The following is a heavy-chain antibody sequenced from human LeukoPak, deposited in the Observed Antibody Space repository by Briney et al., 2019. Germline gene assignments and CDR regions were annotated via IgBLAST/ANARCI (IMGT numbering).Heavy chain of an antibody. V-gene: IGHV1-3*01. J-gene: IGHJ6*02. Sequence: ASVRVSCKASGYTFTSYAMHWVRQAPGQRLEWMGWINAGNGNTKYSQKFQERVTITRDMSTNTAYMELSSLRSEDTAVYYCAASSDRWGLGYSYGLYYYYGMDVWGQGTTVTVSS. CDR1: GYTFTSYA. D-gene: IGHD5-18*01. CDR2: INAGNGNT. CDR3: AASSDRWGLGYSYGLYYYYGMDV.